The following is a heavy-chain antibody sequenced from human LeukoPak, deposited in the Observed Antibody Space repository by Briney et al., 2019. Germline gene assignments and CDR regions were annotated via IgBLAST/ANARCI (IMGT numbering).Heavy chain of an antibody. CDR3: TRGGGVAVTY. J-gene: IGHJ4*02. Sequence: GGSLRLSCAASGFTFSDYWMNWVRQAPGKGLEWVANIKQDGSVKHYVDSVKGRFTISRDNAKKSLSLQMTSLRAEDTAVYYCTRGGGVAVTYWGQGTLVAVSS. D-gene: IGHD4-17*01. V-gene: IGHV3-7*01. CDR2: IKQDGSVK. CDR1: GFTFSDYW.